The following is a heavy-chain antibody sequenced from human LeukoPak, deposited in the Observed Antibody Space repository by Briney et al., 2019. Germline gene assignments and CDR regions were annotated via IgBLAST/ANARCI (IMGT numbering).Heavy chain of an antibody. CDR1: GGSFSGYY. D-gene: IGHD3-10*01. Sequence: SETLSLTCAVYGGSFSGYYWSWIRQPPGRGLEWIGEINHSGSTNYNPSLKSRVTISVDTSKNQFSLKLSSVTAADTAVYYCARSRYITIARFDYWGQGTLVTVSS. V-gene: IGHV4-34*01. CDR2: INHSGST. CDR3: ARSRYITIARFDY. J-gene: IGHJ4*02.